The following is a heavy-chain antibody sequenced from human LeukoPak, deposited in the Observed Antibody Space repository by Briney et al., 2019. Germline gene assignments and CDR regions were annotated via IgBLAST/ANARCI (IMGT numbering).Heavy chain of an antibody. D-gene: IGHD4-11*01. CDR2: LYYTGRS. V-gene: IGHV4-31*02. J-gene: IGHJ3*02. CDR3: ARADYISPDLGTFSI. Sequence: WVRPAPGKGLEWIGYLYYTGRSYYNPSLKSRVTKSVDTAKNQFSLKLSSVTAADTAVYYCARADYISPDLGTFSIWGQGTMVTVSS.